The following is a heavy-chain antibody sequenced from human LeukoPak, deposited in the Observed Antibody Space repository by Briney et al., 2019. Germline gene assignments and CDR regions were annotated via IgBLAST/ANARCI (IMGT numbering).Heavy chain of an antibody. CDR1: GFTFSSYA. Sequence: GSLRLSCAASGFTFSSYAMHWVRQAPGKGLEGVAVIIYDGSNKYYADSVMGRLTISRNNSKNTLYLQMNSLRAEDTAVYYCARDLLYDSSGYFLNAFDIWGQGTMGTVSS. CDR3: ARDLLYDSSGYFLNAFDI. D-gene: IGHD3-22*01. CDR2: IIYDGSNK. V-gene: IGHV3-30*01. J-gene: IGHJ3*02.